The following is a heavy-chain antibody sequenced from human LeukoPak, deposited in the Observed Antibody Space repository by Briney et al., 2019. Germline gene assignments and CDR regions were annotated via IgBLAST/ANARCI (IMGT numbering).Heavy chain of an antibody. CDR1: GFTFSSYG. D-gene: IGHD3-9*01. CDR2: ISYDGSNK. Sequence: PGGSLRLSCAASGFTFSSYGMHWVRQAPGKGLEWVAVISYDGSNKYYADSVKGRFTISRDKAKNSLYLQMNSLKAEDTAVYYCARADNDILDWGQGTLVTVSS. V-gene: IGHV3-30*03. CDR3: ARADNDILD. J-gene: IGHJ4*02.